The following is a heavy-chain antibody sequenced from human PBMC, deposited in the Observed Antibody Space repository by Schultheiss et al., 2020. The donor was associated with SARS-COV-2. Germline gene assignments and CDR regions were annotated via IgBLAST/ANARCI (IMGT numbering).Heavy chain of an antibody. V-gene: IGHV3-33*01. CDR3: ARDPHYYYGSGGDLDY. CDR1: GFTFSSYG. CDR2: IWYDGSNK. J-gene: IGHJ4*02. D-gene: IGHD3-10*01. Sequence: GGSLRLSCAASGFTFSSYGMHWVRQAPGKGLEWVAVIWYDGSNKYYADSVKGRFTISRDNSKNTLYLQMNSLRDEDTAVYYCARDPHYYYGSGGDLDYWGQGTLVTVSS.